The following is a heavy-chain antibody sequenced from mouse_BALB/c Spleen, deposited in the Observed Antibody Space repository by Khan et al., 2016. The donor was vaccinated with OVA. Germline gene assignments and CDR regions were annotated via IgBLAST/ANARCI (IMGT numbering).Heavy chain of an antibody. CDR3: ATSYFYGYYLDY. V-gene: IGHV5-17*02. J-gene: IGHJ2*01. D-gene: IGHD1-1*01. CDR2: ISGDSSTI. CDR1: GFTFSSYG. Sequence: EVELVESGGGLVQPGGSRKLSCTASGFTFSSYGMHWVRQAPEKGLEWVAYISGDSSTIYYADTVKGRFTISRDNPKTTLFLQMTSLMSEDTARYYCATSYFYGYYLDYWGPGTTLTVSS.